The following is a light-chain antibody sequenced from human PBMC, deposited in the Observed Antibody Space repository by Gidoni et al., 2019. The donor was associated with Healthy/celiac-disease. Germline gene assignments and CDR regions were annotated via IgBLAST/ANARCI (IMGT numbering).Light chain of an antibody. CDR2: NAS. CDR1: QSISSW. Sequence: DMQMTQSPSTLPASVGDRVTITCRASQSISSWLAWYQQKPGQATKLLFFNASSLESGVPSRCSGSGSGTEFTLTISRLQPDDFATYYCQQYNSYPYTFGQGTKLEIK. CDR3: QQYNSYPYT. J-gene: IGKJ2*01. V-gene: IGKV1-5*03.